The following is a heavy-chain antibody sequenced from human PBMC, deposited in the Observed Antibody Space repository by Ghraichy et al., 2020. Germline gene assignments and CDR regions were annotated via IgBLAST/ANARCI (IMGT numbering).Heavy chain of an antibody. CDR1: GGSISSYY. Sequence: SETLSLTCTVSGGSISSYYWSWIRQPPGKGLEWIGYIYYSGSTNYNPSLKSRVTISVDTSKNQFSLKLSSVTAADTAVYYCARASRYYYDSSGYYEWFDPWGQGPLVTVSS. J-gene: IGHJ5*02. D-gene: IGHD3-22*01. CDR2: IYYSGST. V-gene: IGHV4-59*01. CDR3: ARASRYYYDSSGYYEWFDP.